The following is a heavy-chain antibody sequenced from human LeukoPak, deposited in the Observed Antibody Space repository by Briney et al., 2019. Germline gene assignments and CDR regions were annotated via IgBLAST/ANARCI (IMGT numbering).Heavy chain of an antibody. CDR1: GFIVNTNY. CDR3: ARDRSSVTTWVDY. J-gene: IGHJ4*02. CDR2: ISGSGTTI. D-gene: IGHD4-17*01. Sequence: GGSLRLSCAASGFIVNTNYMTWVRQAPGKGLEWVSYISGSGTTIYYADSVKGRFTISRDNAKNSLYLQMNSLRAEDTAVYFCARDRSSVTTWVDYWGQGTLVTVSS. V-gene: IGHV3-11*04.